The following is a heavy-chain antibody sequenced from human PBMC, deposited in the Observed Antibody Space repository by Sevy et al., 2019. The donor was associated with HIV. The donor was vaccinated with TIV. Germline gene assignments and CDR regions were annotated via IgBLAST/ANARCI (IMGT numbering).Heavy chain of an antibody. D-gene: IGHD2-21*01. J-gene: IGHJ6*03. Sequence: GGSLRLSCAGSGFTFSSYAMRWVRQTPGKGLEWVSGISGSGSNTYYADSVKGRFTISRDNSKNTLFLQMNSLRAADTAVYYCAKHIVVVNDRKYYYYMDVWGKGTTVTVSS. V-gene: IGHV3-23*01. CDR1: GFTFSSYA. CDR3: AKHIVVVNDRKYYYYMDV. CDR2: ISGSGSNT.